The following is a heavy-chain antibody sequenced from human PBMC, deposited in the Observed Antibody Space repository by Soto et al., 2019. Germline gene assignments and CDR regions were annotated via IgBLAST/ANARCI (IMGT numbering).Heavy chain of an antibody. CDR1: GFTFSSYW. J-gene: IGHJ4*02. D-gene: IGHD2-15*01. CDR2: IKQDGSEK. Sequence: LRLSCAASGFTFSSYWMSWVRQAPGKGLEWVANIKQDGSEKYYVDSVKGRFTISRDNAKNSLYLQMNSLRAEDTAVYYCAKDQCSGGSCYSDDYWGQGTLVTVSS. CDR3: AKDQCSGGSCYSDDY. V-gene: IGHV3-7*03.